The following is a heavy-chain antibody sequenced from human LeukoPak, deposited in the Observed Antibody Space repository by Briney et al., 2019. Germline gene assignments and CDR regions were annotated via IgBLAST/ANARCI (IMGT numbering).Heavy chain of an antibody. CDR3: ASSLFRFLEWSYRSYYYYYMDV. V-gene: IGHV1-8*01. CDR1: GYTFTSYD. D-gene: IGHD3-3*01. J-gene: IGHJ6*03. CDR2: MNPNSGNT. Sequence: GASVKVSCKASGYTFTSYDINWVRQATGQGLEWMGWMNPNSGNTGYAQKFQGRVTITADKSTSTAYMELSSLRSEDTAVYYCASSLFRFLEWSYRSYYYYYMDVWGKGTTVTVSS.